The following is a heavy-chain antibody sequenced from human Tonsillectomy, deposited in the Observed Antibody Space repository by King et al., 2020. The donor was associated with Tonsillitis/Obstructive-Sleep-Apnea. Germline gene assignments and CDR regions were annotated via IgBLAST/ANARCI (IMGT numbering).Heavy chain of an antibody. V-gene: IGHV4-61*01. J-gene: IGHJ4*02. CDR3: AKYCSGGSCHPGFDC. CDR2: ISYSGGT. D-gene: IGHD2-15*01. CDR1: GGSVGSASYF. Sequence: VQLQESGPGLVKPSETLSLTCTVSGGSVGSASYFWSWIRHPPGKGLEWIGYISYSGGTNYNPSLKCRVTISVDKSKNQFSLNLSSVTAADTAVYYCAKYCSGGSCHPGFDCWGQGTLVTVSS.